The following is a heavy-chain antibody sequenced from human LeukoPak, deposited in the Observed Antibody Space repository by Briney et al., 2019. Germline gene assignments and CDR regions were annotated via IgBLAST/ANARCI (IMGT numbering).Heavy chain of an antibody. J-gene: IGHJ6*03. CDR1: GGSISSSSYY. CDR3: ARVVGYCSSTSCYGYYYYYMDV. CDR2: IYYSGST. Sequence: SETLSLTCTVSGGSISSSSYYWGWIRQPPGKGLEWIGSIYYSGSTYYNPSLKSRVTISVDTSKNQFSLKLSSVTAADTAVYYCARVVGYCSSTSCYGYYYYYMDVWGKGTTVTISS. V-gene: IGHV4-39*07. D-gene: IGHD2-2*01.